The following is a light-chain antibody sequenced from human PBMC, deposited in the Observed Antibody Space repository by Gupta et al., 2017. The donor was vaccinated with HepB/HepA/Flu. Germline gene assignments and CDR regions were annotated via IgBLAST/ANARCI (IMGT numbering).Light chain of an antibody. V-gene: IGKV1-12*01. Sequence: DIQMTQSPSSVSASVGDRVTITWRASQGINNWLAWYQQKPGKAPKVLIYTASTLQSGVPSRFSGSGSGTDFTLTISSLQPEDFATYYCQQANSFPFTFGQGTLMEIK. CDR3: QQANSFPFT. CDR1: QGINNW. CDR2: TAS. J-gene: IGKJ5*01.